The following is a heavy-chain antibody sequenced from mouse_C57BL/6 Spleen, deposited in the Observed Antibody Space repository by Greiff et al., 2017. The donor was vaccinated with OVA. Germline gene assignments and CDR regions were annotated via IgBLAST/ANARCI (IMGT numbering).Heavy chain of an antibody. CDR1: GYTFTSYW. V-gene: IGHV1-69*01. J-gene: IGHJ3*01. CDR2: IDPSDSYT. Sequence: VQLVESGAELVMPGASVKLSCKASGYTFTSYWMHWVKQRPGQGLEWIGEIDPSDSYTNYNQKFKGKSTLTVDKSSSTAYMQLSSLTSEDSAVYYCARGGYYGSSPSWFAYWGQGTLVTVSA. CDR3: ARGGYYGSSPSWFAY. D-gene: IGHD1-1*01.